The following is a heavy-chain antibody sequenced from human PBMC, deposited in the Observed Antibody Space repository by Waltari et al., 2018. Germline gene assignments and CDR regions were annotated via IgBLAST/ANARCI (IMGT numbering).Heavy chain of an antibody. CDR2: SKTRAEGVSV. CDR3: ATATQIGRLENTDY. CDR1: GFTFNTAW. Sequence: EVQLEESGGGLVKPGWSLRLSCVASGFTFNTAWMTWVRRAPGRGVEWVGRSKTRAEGVSVDYAAPLKGRFTVSRDDSRNTVYLQMNGLKTEDSGIYYCATATQIGRLENTDYWGQGTLVTVSS. D-gene: IGHD1-1*01. V-gene: IGHV3-15*01. J-gene: IGHJ4*02.